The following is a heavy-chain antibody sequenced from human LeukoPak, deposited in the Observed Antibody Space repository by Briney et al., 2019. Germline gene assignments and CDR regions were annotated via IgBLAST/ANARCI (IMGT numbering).Heavy chain of an antibody. V-gene: IGHV4-30-4*01. CDR3: ARWGTSRYCSSTSCPGHAFDI. CDR1: GGSISSGDYY. J-gene: IGHJ3*02. CDR2: IYYSGST. Sequence: SQTLSLTCTVSGGSISSGDYYWSWIRQPPGTGLEWIGYIYYSGSTYYNPSLKSRVTISVDTSKNQFSLKLSSVTAADTAVYYCARWGTSRYCSSTSCPGHAFDIWGQGTMVTVSS. D-gene: IGHD2-2*01.